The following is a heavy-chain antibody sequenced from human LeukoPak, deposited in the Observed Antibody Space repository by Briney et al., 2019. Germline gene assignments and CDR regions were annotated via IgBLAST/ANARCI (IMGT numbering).Heavy chain of an antibody. J-gene: IGHJ4*02. V-gene: IGHV3-30*14. D-gene: IGHD6-13*01. Sequence: GGSLRLSCVTSGFSFRTYAMHWVRQPPGKGLECVALISVDGGNKLYADSVRGRVTTSRDDSKNTLYLQMDSLRDEDTAVYYCARALFGNSWYSAYWGQGTLLTVSS. CDR2: ISVDGGNK. CDR1: GFSFRTYA. CDR3: ARALFGNSWYSAY.